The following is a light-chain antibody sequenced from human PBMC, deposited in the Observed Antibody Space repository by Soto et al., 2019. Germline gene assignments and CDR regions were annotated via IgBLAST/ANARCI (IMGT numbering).Light chain of an antibody. J-gene: IGKJ1*01. CDR2: MAS. V-gene: IGKV1-5*03. Sequence: DLQMTQSPSTLSASVGDRVTITCRASQSISSLLAWYQQKPGKPPKLLMYMASTLEGGVPSRFSGSGSGTEFTLTISSLQPDDFATYYCQQYDTYWTFGQGTKVEI. CDR3: QQYDTYWT. CDR1: QSISSL.